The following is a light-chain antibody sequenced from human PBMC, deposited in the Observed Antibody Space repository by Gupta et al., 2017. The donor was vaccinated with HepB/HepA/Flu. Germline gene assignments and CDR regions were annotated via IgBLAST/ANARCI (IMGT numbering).Light chain of an antibody. CDR3: QQYGSSQWT. V-gene: IGKV3-20*01. CDR2: GAS. J-gene: IGKJ1*01. Sequence: EIVLTQSPGTLSLSPGERATLSCRASQSVSSSYLAWYQQKPGQAPRLLIYGASSRATGIPDRFSGSGSGTDFTLTISRLEPEDFAVYYCQQYGSSQWTFGQGTXVEIK. CDR1: QSVSSSY.